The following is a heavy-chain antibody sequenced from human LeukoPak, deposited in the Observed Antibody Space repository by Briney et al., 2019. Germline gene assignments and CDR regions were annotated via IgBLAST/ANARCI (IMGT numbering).Heavy chain of an antibody. Sequence: GASVKVFCKASGGPFSIYAVSWVRQAPGQGLELIGGIIPSFGTANYAQKFQGRVTITADESTSTAYTELSSLRSEDTAVYYCARDRGPPGYCSSTSCYGFDPWGQGTLVTVSS. CDR1: GGPFSIYA. J-gene: IGHJ5*02. V-gene: IGHV1-69*13. CDR2: IIPSFGTA. CDR3: ARDRGPPGYCSSTSCYGFDP. D-gene: IGHD2-2*01.